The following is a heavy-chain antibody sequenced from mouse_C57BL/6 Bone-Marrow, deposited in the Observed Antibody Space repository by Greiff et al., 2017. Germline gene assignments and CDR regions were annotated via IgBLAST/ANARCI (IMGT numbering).Heavy chain of an antibody. Sequence: EVQVVESGGDLVKPGGSLKLSCAASGFTFSSYGMSWVRQTPDKRLEWVATISSGGSYTYYPDSVKGRFTISRDNAKNTLYLQRSSLKSEDTAMYYCARLRGGSYFDYWGQGTTLTVSS. CDR2: ISSGGSYT. CDR3: ARLRGGSYFDY. V-gene: IGHV5-6*01. J-gene: IGHJ2*01. CDR1: GFTFSSYG.